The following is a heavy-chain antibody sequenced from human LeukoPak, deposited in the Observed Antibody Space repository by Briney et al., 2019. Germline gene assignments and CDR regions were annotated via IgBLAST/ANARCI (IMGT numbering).Heavy chain of an antibody. Sequence: PGGSLRLSCAASGFTFSSYAMSWVRQAPGKGLEWVSAISGSGGSTYYADSVKGRFTISRDNSKNTLYLQMNSLRAEDTAVYYCAKEPFGDRDYDFVQGFYYMDVWGKGTTVTVSS. CDR3: AKEPFGDRDYDFVQGFYYMDV. D-gene: IGHD3-10*01. V-gene: IGHV3-23*01. CDR1: GFTFSSYA. J-gene: IGHJ6*03. CDR2: ISGSGGST.